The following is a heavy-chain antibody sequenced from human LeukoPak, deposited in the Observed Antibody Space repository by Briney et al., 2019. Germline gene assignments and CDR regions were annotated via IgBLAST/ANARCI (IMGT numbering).Heavy chain of an antibody. D-gene: IGHD4-17*01. CDR3: AKVRYGDYSVFDY. J-gene: IGHJ4*02. CDR1: GFSFSSYG. Sequence: GGSLRLSCAASGFSFSSYGMGWVRQAPGKGLEWVSAISGSGGSTYSADSVKGRFTISRDNSKNTLYLQMNSLRAEDTAVYYCAKVRYGDYSVFDYWGQGTLVTVSS. V-gene: IGHV3-23*01. CDR2: ISGSGGST.